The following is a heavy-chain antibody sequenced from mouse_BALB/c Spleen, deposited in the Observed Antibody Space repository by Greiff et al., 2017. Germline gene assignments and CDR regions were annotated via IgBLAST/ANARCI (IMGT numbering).Heavy chain of an antibody. D-gene: IGHD2-1*01. CDR1: GYTFTSYY. CDR3: ARNGNYHYAMDY. CDR2: IYPGNVNT. Sequence: QVQLKESGPELVKPGASVRISCKASGYTFTSYYIHWVKQRPGQGLEWIGWIYPGNVNTKYNEKFKGKATLTADKSSSTAYMQLSSLTSEDSAVYFCARNGNYHYAMDYWGQGTSVTVSS. J-gene: IGHJ4*01. V-gene: IGHV1S56*01.